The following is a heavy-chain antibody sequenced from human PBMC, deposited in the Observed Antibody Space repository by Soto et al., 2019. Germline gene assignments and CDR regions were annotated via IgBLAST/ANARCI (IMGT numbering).Heavy chain of an antibody. Sequence: EVQLVESGGDLVQPGGSLRLSCAASGFTVSSNYMTWVRQAPGKGLEWVSVIDSGGSTYYADSVKGRFTISRDNSKNTLYLQMNSLRVEDTAVYYCAGVIPDYWGQGTLVTVSS. V-gene: IGHV3-66*01. D-gene: IGHD2-2*02. J-gene: IGHJ4*02. CDR3: AGVIPDY. CDR1: GFTVSSNY. CDR2: IDSGGST.